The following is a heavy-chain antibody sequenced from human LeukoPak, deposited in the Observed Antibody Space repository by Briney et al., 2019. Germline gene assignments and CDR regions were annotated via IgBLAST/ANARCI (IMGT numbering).Heavy chain of an antibody. Sequence: SETLSLTCTAFGGSINSYYWTWIRQPAGKGLEWIGRIYTSGSTNYNPSLKSRVTMSLDTSKNQFSLKLSSVTAADTAVYYCVREITMAVVVDRGQGTLVTVSS. J-gene: IGHJ4*02. CDR2: IYTSGST. D-gene: IGHD3-22*01. CDR3: VREITMAVVVD. V-gene: IGHV4-4*07. CDR1: GGSINSYY.